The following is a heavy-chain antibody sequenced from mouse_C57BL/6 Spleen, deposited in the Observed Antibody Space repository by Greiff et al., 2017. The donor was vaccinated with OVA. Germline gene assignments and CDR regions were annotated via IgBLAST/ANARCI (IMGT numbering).Heavy chain of an antibody. V-gene: IGHV1-42*01. Sequence: VQLQQSGPELVKPGASVKISCKASGYSFTGYYMNWVKQSPEKSLEWIGEINPSTGGTTYNQKFKAKATLTVDKSSRTAYMQLKSLTSEDAAVYYCARHGSSRWYFDVGGTGTTVTVSS. J-gene: IGHJ1*03. D-gene: IGHD1-1*01. CDR1: GYSFTGYY. CDR3: ARHGSSRWYFDV. CDR2: INPSTGGT.